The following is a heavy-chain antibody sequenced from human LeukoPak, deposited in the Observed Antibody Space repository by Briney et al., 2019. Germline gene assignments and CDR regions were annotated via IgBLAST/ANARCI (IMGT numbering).Heavy chain of an antibody. V-gene: IGHV4-59*01. D-gene: IGHD3-3*01. CDR2: IYYSGST. CDR1: GGSISSYY. J-gene: IGHJ4*02. Sequence: PSETLSLTCTVSGGSISSYYWSWIRQPPGKGLEWIGYIYYSGSTNYNPSLKSRVTISVDTSKNQFSLKLSSVTAADTAVYYCARVGNYDFWSGYIYYFDYWGQGTLVTVSS. CDR3: ARVGNYDFWSGYIYYFDY.